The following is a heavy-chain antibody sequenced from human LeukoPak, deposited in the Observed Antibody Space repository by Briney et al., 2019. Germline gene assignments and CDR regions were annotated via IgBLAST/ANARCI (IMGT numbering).Heavy chain of an antibody. CDR1: GGSFSGYY. D-gene: IGHD3-22*01. CDR2: INHSGST. V-gene: IGHV4-34*01. Sequence: PSETLSLTCAVYGGSFSGYYWSWIRQPPGKGPEWIGEINHSGSTNYNPSLKSRVTISVDTSKNQFSLKLSSVTAADTAVYYCATKTYYYDSSGLPTESNWFDPWGQGTLVTVSS. CDR3: ATKTYYYDSSGLPTESNWFDP. J-gene: IGHJ5*02.